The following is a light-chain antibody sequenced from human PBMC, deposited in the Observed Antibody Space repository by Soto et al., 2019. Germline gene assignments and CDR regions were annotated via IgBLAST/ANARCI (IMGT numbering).Light chain of an antibody. CDR2: WAS. CDR3: QQYYKTPLT. V-gene: IGKV4-1*01. Sequence: DIVMTQSPDSLAVSLGERATINCKSSQSVLYNSDNKNYLAWYQQKPGQSPKLLFYWASTRESGVPARFSGSGSGTDFSLTISSLQAEDVAVYFCQQYYKTPLTFGGGTKVEIK. CDR1: QSVLYNSDNKNY. J-gene: IGKJ4*01.